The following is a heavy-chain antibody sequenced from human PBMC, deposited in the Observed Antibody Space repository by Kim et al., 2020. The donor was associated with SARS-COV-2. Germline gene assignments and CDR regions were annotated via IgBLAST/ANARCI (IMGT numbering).Heavy chain of an antibody. CDR1: GGSISSYY. V-gene: IGHV4-4*07. Sequence: SETLSLTCTVSGGSISSYYWSWIRQPAGKGLEWIGRIYTSGSTNYNPSLKSRVTMSVDTSKNQFTLKLSSVTAADTAVYYCASEDILEGDSSGYYDYWGQGTLVTVSS. CDR2: IYTSGST. D-gene: IGHD3-22*01. CDR3: ASEDILEGDSSGYYDY. J-gene: IGHJ4*02.